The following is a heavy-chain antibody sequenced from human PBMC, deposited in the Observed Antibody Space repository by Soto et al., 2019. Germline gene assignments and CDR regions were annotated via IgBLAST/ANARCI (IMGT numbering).Heavy chain of an antibody. Sequence: SVKVSCKASGFTFTSSAMQWVRQARGQRLEWIGWIVVGSGNTNYAQKFQERVTITRDMSTSTAYMELSSLRSEDTAVYYCAAERVGDSSGYYPLGIWGQGTMVTVSS. V-gene: IGHV1-58*02. D-gene: IGHD3-22*01. J-gene: IGHJ3*02. CDR3: AAERVGDSSGYYPLGI. CDR2: IVVGSGNT. CDR1: GFTFTSSA.